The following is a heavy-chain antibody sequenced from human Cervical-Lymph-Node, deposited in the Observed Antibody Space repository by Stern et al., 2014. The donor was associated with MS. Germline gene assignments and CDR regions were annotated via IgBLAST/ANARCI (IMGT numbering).Heavy chain of an antibody. J-gene: IGHJ6*02. CDR2: IIPLSGKI. Sequence: VQLEESGTEVKKPGSSVTVSCKTAGGTFTRHAISWVRQAPGQGLEWMGGIIPLSGKINYAQKFQDRVTLTADESTSTAYMELSSLRSEDAAVYYCASSYTGWDSPNHFYGMDVWGHGTTVIVSS. V-gene: IGHV1-69*01. D-gene: IGHD6-19*01. CDR3: ASSYTGWDSPNHFYGMDV. CDR1: GGTFTRHA.